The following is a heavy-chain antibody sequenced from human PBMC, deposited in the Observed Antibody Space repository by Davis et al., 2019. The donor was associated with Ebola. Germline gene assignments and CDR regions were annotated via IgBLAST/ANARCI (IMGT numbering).Heavy chain of an antibody. CDR3: ARHGGNYNYYYGMDV. V-gene: IGHV5-51*01. D-gene: IGHD4-11*01. Sequence: GESLKTSCKGSGYSFTSYWIGWVRQMPGKGLEWMGIIYPGDSDTRYSPSFQGQVTISADKSISTAYLQWSSLKASDTAMYYCARHGGNYNYYYGMDVWGQGTTVTVSS. J-gene: IGHJ6*02. CDR2: IYPGDSDT. CDR1: GYSFTSYW.